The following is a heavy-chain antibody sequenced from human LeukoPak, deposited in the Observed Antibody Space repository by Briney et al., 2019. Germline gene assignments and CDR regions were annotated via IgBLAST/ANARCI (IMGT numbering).Heavy chain of an antibody. Sequence: GGSLRLSCAVSGLTVSDTYVSWVRHAPGKGLEWVSVIYSAGAGGSAYYTDSVKGRFTISRDNSKNTLYLQMNSLRAEDTAVYYCAREEHKNWKIDYWGQGTLVTVSS. CDR3: AREEHKNWKIDY. J-gene: IGHJ4*02. CDR2: IYSAGAGGSA. D-gene: IGHD1-1*01. CDR1: GLTVSDTY. V-gene: IGHV3-66*01.